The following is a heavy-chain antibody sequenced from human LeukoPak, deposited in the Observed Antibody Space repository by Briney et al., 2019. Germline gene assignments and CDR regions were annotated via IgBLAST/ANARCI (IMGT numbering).Heavy chain of an antibody. CDR1: GYTFISSW. J-gene: IGHJ6*02. Sequence: GESLKISCKGSGYTFISSWIAWVRQMPGKGLEWMGIINLGDSDTRYSPSFQGQVTISADKSISTAYLQWSSLKASDTAIYFCVYCSGGSSSYGMDVWDQGTTVTVSS. V-gene: IGHV5-51*01. D-gene: IGHD2-15*01. CDR3: VYCSGGSSSYGMDV. CDR2: INLGDSDT.